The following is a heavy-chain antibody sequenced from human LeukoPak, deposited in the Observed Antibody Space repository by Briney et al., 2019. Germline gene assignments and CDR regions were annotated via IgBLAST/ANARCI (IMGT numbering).Heavy chain of an antibody. CDR3: ARAPLAYYYYYYMDV. Sequence: SETLSLTCTVSGGSISSYYWSWIRQPPGKGLEWIGEINHSGSTNYNPSLKSRVTISVDTSKNQFSLKLSSVTAADTAVYYCARAPLAYYYYYYMDVWGKGTTVTVSS. V-gene: IGHV4-34*01. CDR2: INHSGST. J-gene: IGHJ6*03. CDR1: GGSISSYY.